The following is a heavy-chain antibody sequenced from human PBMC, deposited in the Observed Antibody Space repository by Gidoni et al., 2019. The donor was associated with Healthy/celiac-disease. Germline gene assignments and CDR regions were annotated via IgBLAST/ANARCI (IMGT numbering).Heavy chain of an antibody. J-gene: IGHJ6*02. CDR1: GYTFTDYY. Sequence: EVQLVQSGAEVKKPGATVKISCKVSGYTFTDYYMHWVQQAPGKGLEWMGLVDPEDGETIYAEKFQGRVTITADTSTDTAYMELSSLRSEDTAVYYCVRTYYDSSGYPYYYYGMDVWGQGTTVTVSS. D-gene: IGHD3-22*01. CDR2: VDPEDGET. V-gene: IGHV1-69-2*01. CDR3: VRTYYDSSGYPYYYYGMDV.